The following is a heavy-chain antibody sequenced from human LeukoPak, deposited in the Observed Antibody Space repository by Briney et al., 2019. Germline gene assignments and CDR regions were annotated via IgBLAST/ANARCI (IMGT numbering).Heavy chain of an antibody. CDR2: IKQDGSEE. Sequence: GGSLRLSCAASGFTFSSFWMSWVRQAPGKGLEWVANIKQDGSEEYFVDSVKGRFTISGDNAKNSLYLQMNSLRAEDTAVYYCAREYYDSSGYSDYWGQGTLVTVSS. J-gene: IGHJ4*02. CDR3: AREYYDSSGYSDY. V-gene: IGHV3-7*01. D-gene: IGHD3-22*01. CDR1: GFTFSSFW.